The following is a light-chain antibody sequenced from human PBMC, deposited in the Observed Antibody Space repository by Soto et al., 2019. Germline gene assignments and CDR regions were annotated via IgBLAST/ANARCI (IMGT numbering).Light chain of an antibody. CDR1: QDISNY. Sequence: DIQMTQSPSSLSASVGDRVPITCQASQDISNYLNWYQQKPGKAPKLLIYDASNLETGVPSRFSGSRSGTDFTFTISSLQPEDIATYYCQQYDNLPPGVTFGQGTRLEI. CDR3: QQYDNLPPGVT. CDR2: DAS. V-gene: IGKV1-33*01. J-gene: IGKJ5*01.